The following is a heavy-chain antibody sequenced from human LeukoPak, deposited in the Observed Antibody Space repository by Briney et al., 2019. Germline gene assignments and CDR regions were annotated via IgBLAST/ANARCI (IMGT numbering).Heavy chain of an antibody. V-gene: IGHV3-15*01. CDR1: GFTFSNTW. Sequence: GGSLRLSRAASGFTFSNTWMNWVRQAPGKGLDWVGRIKRIIDGGTTDYAAPVKGRFTVSRDDSINTLYLQMSSLKTEDSAVYYCAAQGGSGDLRYWGQGTLVTVSS. CDR2: IKRIIDGGTT. D-gene: IGHD4-17*01. J-gene: IGHJ4*02. CDR3: AAQGGSGDLRY.